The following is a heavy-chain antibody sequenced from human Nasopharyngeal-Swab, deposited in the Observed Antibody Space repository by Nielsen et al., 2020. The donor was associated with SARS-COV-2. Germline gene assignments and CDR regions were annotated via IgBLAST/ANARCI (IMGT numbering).Heavy chain of an antibody. D-gene: IGHD1-26*01. CDR1: GFSFTNYV. J-gene: IGHJ4*02. V-gene: IGHV1-3*01. Sequence: ASVKVSCKASGFSFTNYVIHWVRQAPGQRLEWMAWINAGTGNREYSQKFQGRVTISTDTSASTAYMELGGLTSEDTAVYYCARSGTVGAPGLDYWGQGTLVTVSS. CDR2: INAGTGNR. CDR3: ARSGTVGAPGLDY.